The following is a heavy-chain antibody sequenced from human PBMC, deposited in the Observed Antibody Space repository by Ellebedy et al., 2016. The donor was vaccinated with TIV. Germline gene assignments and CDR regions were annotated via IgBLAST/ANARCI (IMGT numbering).Heavy chain of an antibody. Sequence: SETLSLTXAVYGGSFGGYYWSWIRQPPGKGLEWIGEINHSGSTNYNPSLKSRVTISVDTSKNQFSMNLRSVTAADRAVYYCARFQSSYADFYGMDVWGQGTTVTVSS. V-gene: IGHV4-34*01. CDR1: GGSFGGYY. CDR2: INHSGST. J-gene: IGHJ6*02. CDR3: ARFQSSYADFYGMDV.